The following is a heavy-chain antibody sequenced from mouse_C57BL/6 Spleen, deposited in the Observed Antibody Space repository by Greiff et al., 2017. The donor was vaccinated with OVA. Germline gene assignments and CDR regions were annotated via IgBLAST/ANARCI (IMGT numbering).Heavy chain of an antibody. CDR1: GFSFTSYA. D-gene: IGHD2-4*01. J-gene: IGHJ4*01. CDR2: IWTGGGT. Sequence: QVQLKESGPGLVAPSQSLSITCTVSGFSFTSYAISWVRQPPGKGLEWLGVIWTGGGTNYNSALKSRMSIRKDNSKSQVFLNRNILQTEDTARYYGASKRIYDDYDDDARYAMDYWGQGTSVTVSS. CDR3: ASKRIYDDYDDDARYAMDY. V-gene: IGHV2-9-1*01.